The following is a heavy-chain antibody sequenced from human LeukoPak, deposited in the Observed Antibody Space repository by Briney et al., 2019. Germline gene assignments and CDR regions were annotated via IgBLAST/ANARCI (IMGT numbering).Heavy chain of an antibody. V-gene: IGHV3-15*01. Sequence: PGGSLRLSCAASGFIFSDAWMTWVRQAPGKGLEWVGRIKSKTDGGTTDYAAPVKGRFTISRDDSKNTLYLQLNSLKTEDTGTYYCVTEAYRTWGQGTLVTVSS. CDR3: VTEAYRT. J-gene: IGHJ5*02. CDR2: IKSKTDGGTT. CDR1: GFIFSDAW. D-gene: IGHD1-26*01.